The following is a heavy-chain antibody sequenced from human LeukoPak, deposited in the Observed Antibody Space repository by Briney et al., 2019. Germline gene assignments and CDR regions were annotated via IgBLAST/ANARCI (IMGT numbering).Heavy chain of an antibody. D-gene: IGHD6-13*01. Sequence: PGGSLRLSCAASGFTFSSYAMSWVRQAPGKGLEWVSAISGSGGSTYYADSVKGRFTISRDNSKNTLYLQMNSLRAEDTAVYYCARDQGSNWYPAYYYYGMDVWGQGTTVTASS. CDR1: GFTFSSYA. CDR3: ARDQGSNWYPAYYYYGMDV. CDR2: ISGSGGST. J-gene: IGHJ6*02. V-gene: IGHV3-23*01.